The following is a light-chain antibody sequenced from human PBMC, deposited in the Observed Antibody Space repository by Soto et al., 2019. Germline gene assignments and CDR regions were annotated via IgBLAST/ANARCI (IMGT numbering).Light chain of an antibody. CDR3: QQYGTSPRT. J-gene: IGKJ5*01. CDR2: GAS. CDR1: QSVSSNN. V-gene: IGKV3-20*01. Sequence: IVLTRSPGTLSLSPGERAPLSCRASQSVSSNNLAWYQQKLGRAPRLLISGASRRATGIPDRFSGSGSGTDFTLTITSLEPEDFAVYYCQQYGTSPRTFGQGTRLEIK.